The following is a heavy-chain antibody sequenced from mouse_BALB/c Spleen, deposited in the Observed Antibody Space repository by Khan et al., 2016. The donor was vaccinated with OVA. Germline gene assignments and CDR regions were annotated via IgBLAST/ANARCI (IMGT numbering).Heavy chain of an antibody. J-gene: IGHJ4*01. CDR1: GFSLTGYG. V-gene: IGHV2-6-7*01. Sequence: VQLVESGPGLVAPSQSLSITCTVSGFSLTGYGVNWVRQPPGKGLEWLGMLWGDGSTDYNSALKSRLSLSKDNSKSQVFLKRNSLHTDDTARYYCAREIYYDYAYYYAMDYWGQGTSVTVSS. CDR2: LWGDGST. CDR3: AREIYYDYAYYYAMDY. D-gene: IGHD2-4*01.